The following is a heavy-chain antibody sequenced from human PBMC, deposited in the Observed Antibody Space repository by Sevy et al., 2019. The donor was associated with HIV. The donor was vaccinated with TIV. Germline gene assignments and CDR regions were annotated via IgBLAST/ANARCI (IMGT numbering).Heavy chain of an antibody. J-gene: IGHJ3*02. V-gene: IGHV4-39*01. Sequence: SETPSLTCTVSGGSISSSSYYWGWIRQPPGKGLEWIGSIYYSGSTYYNPSLKSRVTISVDTSKNQFSLNLSSVTAADTAVYYCARLGDSSSWSHAFDIWGQGTMVTVSS. D-gene: IGHD6-13*01. CDR2: IYYSGST. CDR1: GGSISSSSYY. CDR3: ARLGDSSSWSHAFDI.